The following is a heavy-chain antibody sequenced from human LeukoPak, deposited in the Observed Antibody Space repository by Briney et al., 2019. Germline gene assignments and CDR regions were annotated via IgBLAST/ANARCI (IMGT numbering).Heavy chain of an antibody. Sequence: PGRSLRLSCAASGFTFSNSGMHCARQAPGKGLEWVSFILYDGSNQYYADSVKGRFTISRDNSKNTLYLQMNSLRVEDTAVYYCAKRADNTHYAFDYWGQGTLVTVSS. CDR3: AKRADNTHYAFDY. CDR1: GFTFSNSG. D-gene: IGHD3-16*01. CDR2: ILYDGSNQ. V-gene: IGHV3-30*18. J-gene: IGHJ4*02.